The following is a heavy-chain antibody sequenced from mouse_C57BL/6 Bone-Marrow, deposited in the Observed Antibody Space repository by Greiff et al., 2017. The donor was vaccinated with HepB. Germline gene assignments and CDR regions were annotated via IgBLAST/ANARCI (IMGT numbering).Heavy chain of an antibody. J-gene: IGHJ1*03. Sequence: VKLMESGPGLVQPSQSLSITCTVSGFSLTSYGVHWVRQSPGKGLEWLGVIWSGGSTDYNAAFISRLSISKDNSKSQVFFKMNSLQADDTAIYYCARDYYGSPGWYFDVWGTGTTVTVSS. V-gene: IGHV2-2*01. CDR3: ARDYYGSPGWYFDV. CDR1: GFSLTSYG. D-gene: IGHD1-1*01. CDR2: IWSGGST.